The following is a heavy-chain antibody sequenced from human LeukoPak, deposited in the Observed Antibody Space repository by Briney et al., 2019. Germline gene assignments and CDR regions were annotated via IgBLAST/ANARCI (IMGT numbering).Heavy chain of an antibody. V-gene: IGHV3-7*01. CDR2: IKQDGSEK. Sequence: PGGSLRLSCAASGFTFSSYWMSWVRQAPGKGLEWVANIKQDGSEKYYVDSVKGRFTISRDNAKNSLYLQMNSLRAEDTAVYYCARAPRGELLYRTSYYFDYWGQGTLVTVSS. D-gene: IGHD3-10*01. CDR3: ARAPRGELLYRTSYYFDY. CDR1: GFTFSSYW. J-gene: IGHJ4*02.